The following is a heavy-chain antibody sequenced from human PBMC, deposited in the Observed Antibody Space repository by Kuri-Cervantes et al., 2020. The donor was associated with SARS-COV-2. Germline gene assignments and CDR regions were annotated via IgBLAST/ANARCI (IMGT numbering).Heavy chain of an antibody. V-gene: IGHV4-39*01. Sequence: SETLSLTCTVSGGSISSSSFYWGWIRQPPGKGLDWIRSIYYSGSTYYNPSLKSRVTISVDMSKNQFSLKLSSVTAAATAVYYCAGVPATWWKGAFDIWGQGAMVTVSS. J-gene: IGHJ3*02. CDR2: IYYSGST. CDR1: GGSISSSSFY. D-gene: IGHD2-8*02. CDR3: AGVPATWWKGAFDI.